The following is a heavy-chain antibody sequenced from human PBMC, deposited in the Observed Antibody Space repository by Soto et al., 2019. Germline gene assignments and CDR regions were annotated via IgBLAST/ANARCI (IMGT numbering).Heavy chain of an antibody. CDR1: GFTFSSYS. J-gene: IGHJ3*02. CDR2: ISSSSSYI. Sequence: EVQLVESGGGLVKPGGSLRLSCAASGFTFSSYSMNWVRQAPGKGLEWVSSISSSSSYIYYADSVKGRFTISRDNAKNSLYLQMNRLRAEDTAVYYCARLREGIAAAGDAFDIWGQGTMVTVSS. D-gene: IGHD6-13*01. V-gene: IGHV3-21*01. CDR3: ARLREGIAAAGDAFDI.